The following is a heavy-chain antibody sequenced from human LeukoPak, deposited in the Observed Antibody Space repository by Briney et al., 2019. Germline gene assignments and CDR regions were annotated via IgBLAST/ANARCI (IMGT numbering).Heavy chain of an antibody. Sequence: SETLSLTCGVSGGSYWSWIRQPPGKGLEWIGQIRQSGSGNYNPSLSSRVTMSIDTSKRQFSLKLTSVTAADTAVYYCATHGGYYFDSWGQGTPVTVSS. CDR2: IRQSGSG. D-gene: IGHD3-10*01. J-gene: IGHJ4*02. V-gene: IGHV4-34*01. CDR1: GGSY. CDR3: ATHGGYYFDS.